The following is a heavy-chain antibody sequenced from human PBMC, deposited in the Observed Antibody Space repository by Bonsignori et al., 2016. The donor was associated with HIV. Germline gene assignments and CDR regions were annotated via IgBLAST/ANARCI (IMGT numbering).Heavy chain of an antibody. Sequence: WIRQPPGKGLEWVANIKQDGSEKYYVDSVKGRFTISRDNAKNSLYLQMNSLRAEDTAVYYCARGYRFKYDAFDIWGQGTMVTVSS. J-gene: IGHJ3*02. CDR2: IKQDGSEK. CDR3: ARGYRFKYDAFDI. D-gene: IGHD1-1*01. V-gene: IGHV3-7*03.